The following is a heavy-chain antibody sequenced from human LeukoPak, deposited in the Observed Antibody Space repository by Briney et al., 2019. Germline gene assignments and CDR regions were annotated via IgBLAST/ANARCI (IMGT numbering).Heavy chain of an antibody. CDR3: AKGDVLLWFGELPEDY. V-gene: IGHV3-23*01. J-gene: IGHJ4*02. CDR2: ISGSGGST. D-gene: IGHD3-10*01. Sequence: GGSLRFSCAASGFTFSSYAMSWVRQAPGKGLEWVSAISGSGGSTYYADSVKGRFTISRDNSKNTLYLQMNSLRAEDTAVYYCAKGDVLLWFGELPEDYWGQGTLVTASS. CDR1: GFTFSSYA.